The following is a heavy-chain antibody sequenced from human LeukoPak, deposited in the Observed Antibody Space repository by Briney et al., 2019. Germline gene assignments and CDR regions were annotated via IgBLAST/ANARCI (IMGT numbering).Heavy chain of an antibody. CDR2: ISHSGST. Sequence: SETLPLTCTVSGYSISSGYYWGWIRQPPGKGLEWIGSISHSGSTYYKPSLKSRVTISVDTSKNQFSLKLRSVTAADTAVYYCARVTSRLGWFDPWGQGTLVTVSS. CDR3: ARVTSRLGWFDP. V-gene: IGHV4-38-2*02. CDR1: GYSISSGYY. J-gene: IGHJ5*02. D-gene: IGHD1-14*01.